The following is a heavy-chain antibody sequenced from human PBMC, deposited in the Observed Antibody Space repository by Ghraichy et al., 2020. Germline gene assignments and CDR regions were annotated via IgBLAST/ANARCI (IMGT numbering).Heavy chain of an antibody. J-gene: IGHJ4*02. V-gene: IGHV3-21*01. CDR2: ISSSSSYI. CDR3: ARDNLYYDHYFDY. CDR1: GFTFSSYS. Sequence: LSLTCAASGFTFSSYSMNWVRQAPGKGLEWVSSISSSSSYIYYADSVKGRFTISRDNAKNSLYLQMNSLRAEDTAVYYCARDNLYYDHYFDYWGQGTLVTVSS. D-gene: IGHD3-22*01.